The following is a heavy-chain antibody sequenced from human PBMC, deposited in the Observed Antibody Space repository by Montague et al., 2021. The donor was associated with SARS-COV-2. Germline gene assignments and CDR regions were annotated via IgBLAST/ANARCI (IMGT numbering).Heavy chain of an antibody. CDR3: ARDNMGSIDY. Sequence: SLRLSCAASGFTFSTYYMQGVRQAPGKGLEWVAIMSYDGSSRYHVDSVKGRFTISRDNSRNTLYLQMDSVRSEDTAVYYCARDNMGSIDYWGQGTLVTVAS. V-gene: IGHV3-30*04. D-gene: IGHD1-26*01. J-gene: IGHJ4*02. CDR1: GFTFSTYY. CDR2: MSYDGSSR.